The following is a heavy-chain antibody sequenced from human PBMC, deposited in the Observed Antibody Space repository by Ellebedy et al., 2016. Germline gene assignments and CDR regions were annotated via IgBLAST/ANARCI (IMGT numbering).Heavy chain of an antibody. V-gene: IGHV3-30-3*02. CDR1: GFTFSSYA. CDR2: ISYDGSNK. CDR3: AKPREYSSSWYDYYYYGMDV. D-gene: IGHD6-13*01. J-gene: IGHJ6*02. Sequence: GGSLRLSCAASGFTFSSYAMHWVRQAPGKGLEWVAVISYDGSNKYYADSVKGRFTISRDNSKNTLYLQMNSLRAEDTAVYYCAKPREYSSSWYDYYYYGMDVWGQGTTVTVSS.